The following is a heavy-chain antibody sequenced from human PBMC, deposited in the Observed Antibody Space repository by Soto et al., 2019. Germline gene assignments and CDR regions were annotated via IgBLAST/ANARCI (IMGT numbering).Heavy chain of an antibody. Sequence: GGSLRLSGVASGFSLSSYAMSWVRQAPGKGLEWVSVISGSDGSTYYADSVKGRFTISRDNSKNTLYLQMNSLRAEDTAVYYCAKDRERDAWYEDYWGQGTLVTVSS. V-gene: IGHV3-23*01. J-gene: IGHJ4*02. D-gene: IGHD6-13*01. CDR3: AKDRERDAWYEDY. CDR2: ISGSDGST. CDR1: GFSLSSYA.